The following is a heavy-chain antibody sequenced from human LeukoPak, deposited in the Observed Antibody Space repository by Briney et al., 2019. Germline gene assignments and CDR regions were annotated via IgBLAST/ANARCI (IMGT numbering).Heavy chain of an antibody. CDR3: ARDNSVEDTAWWFDP. CDR1: GYTFTSYY. Sequence: ASVKVSCKASGYTFTSYYMHWVRQAPGQGLEWMGIINPSGGSTSYAQKFQGRVAMTRDMSTSTDYMELSSLRSEDTAVYYCARDNSVEDTAWWFDPWGQGTLVTVSS. V-gene: IGHV1-46*01. CDR2: INPSGGST. J-gene: IGHJ5*02. D-gene: IGHD4-23*01.